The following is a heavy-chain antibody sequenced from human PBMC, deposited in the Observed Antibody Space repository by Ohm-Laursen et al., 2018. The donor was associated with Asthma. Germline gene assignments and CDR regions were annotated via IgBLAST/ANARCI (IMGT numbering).Heavy chain of an antibody. J-gene: IGHJ4*02. V-gene: IGHV3-21*01. CDR2: ISSSSSYI. Sequence: GSLRLSCSASGFTFSSYSMNWVRQAPGKGLEWVSSISSSSSYIYYADSVKGRFTISRDNAKNSLYLQMNSLRDEDTAVYYCARQNRRVMTTGIDYWGQGTLVTVSS. CDR3: ARQNRRVMTTGIDY. D-gene: IGHD4-11*01. CDR1: GFTFSSYS.